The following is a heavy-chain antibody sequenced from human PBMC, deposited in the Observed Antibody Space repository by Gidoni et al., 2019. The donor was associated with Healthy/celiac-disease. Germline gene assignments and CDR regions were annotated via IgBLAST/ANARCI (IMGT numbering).Heavy chain of an antibody. J-gene: IGHJ6*03. V-gene: IGHV4-39*01. CDR2: IYYSGST. Sequence: QLQLQESGPGLVKPSETLSLTCTVSGGSISSSSYYWGWIRQPPGKGLEWIGSIYYSGSTYYNPSLKSRVTISVDTSKNQFSLKLSSVTAADTAVYYCARGIAARPEEPNHYYYYMDVWGKGTTVTVSS. CDR1: GGSISSSSYY. D-gene: IGHD6-6*01. CDR3: ARGIAARPEEPNHYYYYMDV.